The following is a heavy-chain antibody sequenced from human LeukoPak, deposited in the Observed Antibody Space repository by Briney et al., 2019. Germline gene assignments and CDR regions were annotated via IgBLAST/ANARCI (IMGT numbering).Heavy chain of an antibody. V-gene: IGHV3-23*01. Sequence: LSGGSLRLSCAASGFTFSSYGMSWVRQAPGKGLEWVSAISGSGGSTYYADSVKGRFTISRDNSKNTLYLQMNSLRAEDTAVYYCAKDQSYIVHSGYSFWGQGTLVTVSS. J-gene: IGHJ4*02. CDR3: AKDQSYIVHSGYSF. CDR1: GFTFSSYG. CDR2: ISGSGGST. D-gene: IGHD5-12*01.